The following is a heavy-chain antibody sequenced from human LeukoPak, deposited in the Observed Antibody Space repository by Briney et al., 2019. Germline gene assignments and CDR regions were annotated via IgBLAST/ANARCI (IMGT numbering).Heavy chain of an antibody. Sequence: PGGSLRLSCAASGFTFSSYSMNWVRQAPGKGLEWVSSISSSSSYIYYADSVKGRFTISRDNAKNSLYLQMNSLRAEDTAVYYCARDFGFGCDYGDYVTIGSYWGQGTLVTVSS. CDR2: ISSSSSYI. CDR1: GFTFSSYS. V-gene: IGHV3-21*01. J-gene: IGHJ4*02. CDR3: ARDFGFGCDYGDYVTIGSY. D-gene: IGHD4-17*01.